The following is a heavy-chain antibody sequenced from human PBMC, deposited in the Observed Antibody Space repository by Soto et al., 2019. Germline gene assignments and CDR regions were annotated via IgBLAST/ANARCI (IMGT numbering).Heavy chain of an antibody. Sequence: QITLKESGPTLVKPTQTLTLTCTFSAFSLSTGGVGVGWIRQPPGKALEWLALIYWDDDKRYSPSLRSRLTITKDTSTNQVVLTMTNMDPVETATYYCIQSHCGGDCLQSYASYYYYGMDGWGQGTTVTVSS. CDR1: AFSLSTGGVG. CDR2: IYWDDDK. D-gene: IGHD2-21*02. J-gene: IGHJ6*02. CDR3: IQSHCGGDCLQSYASYYYYGMDG. V-gene: IGHV2-5*02.